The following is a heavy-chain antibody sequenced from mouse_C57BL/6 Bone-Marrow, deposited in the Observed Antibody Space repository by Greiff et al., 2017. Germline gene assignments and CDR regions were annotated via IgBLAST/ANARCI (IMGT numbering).Heavy chain of an antibody. Sequence: VQLQQPGAELVKPGASVKLSCKASGYTFTSYWMHWVKQRPGQGLEWIGMIPPNSGSTNYNEKFKSKATLTVDKSSSTAYMQLSGLTSEDSAVYYCLRDGYFDVWGTGTTVTVSS. CDR2: IPPNSGST. J-gene: IGHJ1*03. V-gene: IGHV1-64*01. CDR3: LRDGYFDV. CDR1: GYTFTSYW. D-gene: IGHD1-1*01.